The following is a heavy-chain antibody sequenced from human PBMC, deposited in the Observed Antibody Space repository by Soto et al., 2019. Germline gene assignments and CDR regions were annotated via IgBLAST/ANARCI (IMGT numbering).Heavy chain of an antibody. Sequence: SETLSLTCAVYGGSFSGYYWSWIRQPPGKGLEWIGEINHSGSTNYNPSLKSRVTISVDTSKNQFSLKLSSVTAADTAVYYCARVGQLVYYYYYYMDVWGKGTTVTVSS. CDR2: INHSGST. V-gene: IGHV4-34*01. J-gene: IGHJ6*03. CDR3: ARVGQLVYYYYYYMDV. CDR1: GGSFSGYY. D-gene: IGHD6-6*01.